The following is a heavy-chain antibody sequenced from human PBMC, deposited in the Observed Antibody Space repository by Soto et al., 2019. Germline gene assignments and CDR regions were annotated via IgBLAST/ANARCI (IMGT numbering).Heavy chain of an antibody. V-gene: IGHV4-34*01. Sequence: SETLSLTCAVYGGSFRGYYWGWIRQPPGKGLEWIGEIDHSGSTNYNPSLKSRVTISVDTSKNQFSLKLSSVTAADTAVYYCARGREYSRTTGLIDYWGQGTLVTVS. D-gene: IGHD6-6*01. CDR2: IDHSGST. CDR3: ARGREYSRTTGLIDY. CDR1: GGSFRGYY. J-gene: IGHJ4*02.